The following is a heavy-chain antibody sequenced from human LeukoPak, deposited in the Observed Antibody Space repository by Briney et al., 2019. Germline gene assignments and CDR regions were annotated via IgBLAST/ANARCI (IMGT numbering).Heavy chain of an antibody. D-gene: IGHD6-19*01. CDR2: INSDGSST. V-gene: IGHV3-74*01. CDR1: GFTFSSYW. J-gene: IGHJ4*02. CDR3: ARESLLLRDLYSSGWYEDY. Sequence: GGSLRLSCAASGFTFSSYWMHWVRQAPGKGLVWVSRINSDGSSTSYADSVKGRFTISRDNAKNTLYLQMNSLRAEDTAVYYCARESLLLRDLYSSGWYEDYWGQGTLVTVSS.